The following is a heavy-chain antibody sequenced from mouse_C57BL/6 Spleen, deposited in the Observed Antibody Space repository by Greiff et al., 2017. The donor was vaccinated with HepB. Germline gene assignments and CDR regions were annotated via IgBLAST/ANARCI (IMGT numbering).Heavy chain of an antibody. D-gene: IGHD2-4*01. J-gene: IGHJ2*01. CDR2: ISDGGSYT. CDR1: GFTFSSYA. Sequence: DVMLVESGGGLVKPGGSLKLSCAASGFTFSSYAMSWVRQTPEKRLEWVATISDGGSYTYYPDNVKGRFTISRDNAKNNLYLQMSHLKSEDTAMYYCARDGDYGRRYYFDYWGQGTTLTVSS. CDR3: ARDGDYGRRYYFDY. V-gene: IGHV5-4*01.